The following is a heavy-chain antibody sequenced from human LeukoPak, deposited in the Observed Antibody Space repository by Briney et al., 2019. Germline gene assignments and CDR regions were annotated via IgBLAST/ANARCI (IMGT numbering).Heavy chain of an antibody. D-gene: IGHD5-18*01. V-gene: IGHV3-21*01. J-gene: IGHJ3*01. CDR1: GFTLSSYS. CDR3: ARGGQWLQLGYNGAFDV. CDR2: ITSSSHYI. Sequence: GGSLRLSCAASGFTLSSYSMNWVRQAPGKGLEWVSSITSSSHYIYYVDSVKGRFTISRDSAKNSLSLQMNSLRAEDTAVYYCARGGQWLQLGYNGAFDVWGQGTMVTVSS.